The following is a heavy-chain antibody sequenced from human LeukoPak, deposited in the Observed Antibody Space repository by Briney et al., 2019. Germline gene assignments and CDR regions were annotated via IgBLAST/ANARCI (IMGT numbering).Heavy chain of an antibody. Sequence: SETLSLSCTVSGDSISSYYWSWIRLPPGKGLEWIGSIYYSGSTYYNPSLKSRVTISVDTSKNQFSLKQSSVTAADTAVYYCARLSSGGTGGWFDPWGQGTLVTVSS. V-gene: IGHV4-59*05. CDR3: ARLSSGGTGGWFDP. CDR1: GDSISSYY. D-gene: IGHD6-19*01. J-gene: IGHJ5*02. CDR2: IYYSGST.